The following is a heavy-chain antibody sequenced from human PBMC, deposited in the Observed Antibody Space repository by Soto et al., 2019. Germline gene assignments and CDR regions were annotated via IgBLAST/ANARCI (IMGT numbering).Heavy chain of an antibody. V-gene: IGHV4-30-2*01. J-gene: IGHJ4*02. D-gene: IGHD5-12*01. CDR2: IYHSGST. CDR1: GGSISSGCYS. CDR3: AAGGGLPRYY. Sequence: QLQLQESGSGLVKPSQTLSLTCAVSGGSISSGCYSWSWILQPPGKGLGWIGYIYHSGSTYYNPSLKSRVTISVDTSTNQFSLKLSSVTAADTPVYYCAAGGGLPRYYWGQGTLVTVSS.